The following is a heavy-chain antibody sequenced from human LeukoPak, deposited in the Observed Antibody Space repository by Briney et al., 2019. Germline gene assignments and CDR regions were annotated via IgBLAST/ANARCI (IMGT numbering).Heavy chain of an antibody. CDR3: AREAFGTSYNWFDP. D-gene: IGHD3-3*01. CDR1: GGSISSGGYY. CDR2: IYYSGST. Sequence: SGTLSLTCTVSGGSISSGGYYWSWIRQHPGKGLEWIGYIYYSGSTYYNPSLKSRVTISVDTSKNQFSLKLSSVTAADTAVYYCAREAFGTSYNWFDPWGQGTLVTVSS. J-gene: IGHJ5*02. V-gene: IGHV4-31*03.